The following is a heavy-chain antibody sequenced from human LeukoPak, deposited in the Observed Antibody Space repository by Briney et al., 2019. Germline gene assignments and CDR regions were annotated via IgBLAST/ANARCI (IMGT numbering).Heavy chain of an antibody. CDR2: MKEDGTQT. Sequence: PGGSLRLSCADSGFTFSSYWMSWVLLAPGKGLEWVASMKEDGTQTYYADSLKGRFTISRDNAKSSVFLQVNSLRVEDTAVYYCARIGYSSSAFDYWGQGSLVTVSS. D-gene: IGHD6-13*01. CDR1: GFTFSSYW. J-gene: IGHJ4*02. V-gene: IGHV3-7*01. CDR3: ARIGYSSSAFDY.